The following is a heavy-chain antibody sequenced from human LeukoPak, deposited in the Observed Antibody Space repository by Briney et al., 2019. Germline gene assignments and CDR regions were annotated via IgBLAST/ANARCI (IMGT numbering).Heavy chain of an antibody. CDR1: GYTFTSYG. J-gene: IGHJ5*02. CDR3: ARDETRYSSGYYPNWFDP. V-gene: IGHV1-18*01. D-gene: IGHD3-22*01. CDR2: ISGYNGYT. Sequence: ASVKVSCKASGYTFTSYGISWVRQAPGQGLEWMGWISGYNGYTHYAHNLQGRVTMTTDTSTSTAYMELRSLRSDDTAVYYCARDETRYSSGYYPNWFDPWGQGTLVTVSS.